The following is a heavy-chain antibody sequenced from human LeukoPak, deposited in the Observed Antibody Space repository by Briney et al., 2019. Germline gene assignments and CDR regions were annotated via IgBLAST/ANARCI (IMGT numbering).Heavy chain of an antibody. V-gene: IGHV4-61*02. CDR1: GGSISSGSYY. Sequence: SETLSLTCTVSGGSISSGSYYWSWIRQPAGKGLEWIGRIYTSGSTNYNPSLKCRVTISVDTSKNQFSLKLSSVTAADTAVYYCARGYYYDSSGYYYAPFDYWGQGTLVTVSS. CDR3: ARGYYYDSSGYYYAPFDY. CDR2: IYTSGST. J-gene: IGHJ4*02. D-gene: IGHD3-22*01.